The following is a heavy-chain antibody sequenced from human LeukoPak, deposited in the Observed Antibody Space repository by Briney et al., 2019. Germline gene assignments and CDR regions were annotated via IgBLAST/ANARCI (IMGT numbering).Heavy chain of an antibody. J-gene: IGHJ4*02. CDR3: SREGSDGYNFDY. CDR2: INPSGARI. Sequence: GGSLRLSCAASGFTFSSYELIWVRQAPGRGLEWVSYINPSGARIYYADSVKGRFTISRDNAKNSLYRQMNSLRAEDTGVYYCSREGSDGYNFDYWGQGTLVTVSS. V-gene: IGHV3-48*03. CDR1: GFTFSSYE. D-gene: IGHD5-24*01.